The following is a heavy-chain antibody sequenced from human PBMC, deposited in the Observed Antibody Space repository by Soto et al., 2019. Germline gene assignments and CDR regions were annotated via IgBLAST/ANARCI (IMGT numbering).Heavy chain of an antibody. D-gene: IGHD3-3*01. V-gene: IGHV3-11*01. Sequence: GGSLRLSCVASGFTFSDYYITWIRQASGKGLEWVAYISSSGSTIYYADSVKGRFTISRDNAKNSLYLQMNSLRAEDTAVYYCARKGTLEWLLFSSRGHYGMDVWGQGTTVTVSS. CDR2: ISSSGSTI. CDR3: ARKGTLEWLLFSSRGHYGMDV. J-gene: IGHJ6*02. CDR1: GFTFSDYY.